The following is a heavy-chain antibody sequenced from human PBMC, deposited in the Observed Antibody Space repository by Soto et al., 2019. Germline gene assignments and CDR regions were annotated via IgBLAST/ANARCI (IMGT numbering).Heavy chain of an antibody. CDR3: ARYGGSYQNYYYYGMDV. Sequence: QVQLVQSGAEVKKPGSSVKVSCKASGGTFSSYAISWVRQAPGQGLEWMGGIIPIFGTANYAQKFQGRVTITADESTSTAYMELSSLRSEDTAVYYCARYGGSYQNYYYYGMDVWGQGTTVTVSS. J-gene: IGHJ6*02. D-gene: IGHD1-26*01. V-gene: IGHV1-69*01. CDR2: IIPIFGTA. CDR1: GGTFSSYA.